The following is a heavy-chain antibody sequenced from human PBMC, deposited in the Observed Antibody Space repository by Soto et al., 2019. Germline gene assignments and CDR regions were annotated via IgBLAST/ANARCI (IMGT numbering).Heavy chain of an antibody. V-gene: IGHV1-18*04. CDR3: ARGSVQPRDYSYGMDV. J-gene: IGHJ6*02. D-gene: IGHD1-1*01. Sequence: ASVKVSCKASGYTFTSYGISWVRQAPGQGLEWMGWISAYNGNTNYAQKLQGRVTMTTDTSTSTAYMELRSLRSDDTAVYYCARGSVQPRDYSYGMDVWGQGTTVTVSS. CDR1: GYTFTSYG. CDR2: ISAYNGNT.